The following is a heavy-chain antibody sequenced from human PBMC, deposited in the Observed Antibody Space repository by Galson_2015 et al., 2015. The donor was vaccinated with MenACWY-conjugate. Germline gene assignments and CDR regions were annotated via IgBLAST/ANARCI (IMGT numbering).Heavy chain of an antibody. CDR1: GFTFTGYE. D-gene: IGHD5-18*01. V-gene: IGHV3-48*03. Sequence: SLRLSCAVSGFTFTGYEFNWVRQAPGKGLEWLSYISKSGSPIYYADSVKGRFTISRDNTTKSLFLQMNSLTAGDTAVYYCARVATWIHQYYYYMDVWGKGTTVTVSS. J-gene: IGHJ6*03. CDR3: ARVATWIHQYYYYMDV. CDR2: ISKSGSPI.